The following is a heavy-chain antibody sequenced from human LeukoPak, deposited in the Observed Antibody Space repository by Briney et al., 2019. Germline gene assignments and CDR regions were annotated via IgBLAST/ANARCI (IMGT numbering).Heavy chain of an antibody. CDR1: GFTFSSYS. CDR3: AKEASARFVDFFEY. D-gene: IGHD2-21*01. Sequence: GGSLRLSCAASGFTFSSYSMNWVRQAPGKGLEWVSSISSSGDSTYYADSVKGRFTISRDNSKNTLYLQMNSLRAEDTAVYYCAKEASARFVDFFEYWGQGTLVTVS. V-gene: IGHV3-23*01. CDR2: ISSSGDST. J-gene: IGHJ4*02.